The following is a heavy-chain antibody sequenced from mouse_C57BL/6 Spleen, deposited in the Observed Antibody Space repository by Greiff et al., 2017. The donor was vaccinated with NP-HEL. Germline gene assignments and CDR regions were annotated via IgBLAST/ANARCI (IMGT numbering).Heavy chain of an antibody. V-gene: IGHV1-78*01. Sequence: VQLQQSDAELVKPGASVKISCKVSGYTFTDHTIHWMKQRPEQGLDWIGYIYPRDGSTKYNEKFKGKATLTADKSSSTAYMQLNSLTSEDSAVYCCARDWELGWYFDVWGTGTTVTVSS. J-gene: IGHJ1*03. CDR2: IYPRDGST. CDR3: ARDWELGWYFDV. D-gene: IGHD4-1*01. CDR1: GYTFTDHT.